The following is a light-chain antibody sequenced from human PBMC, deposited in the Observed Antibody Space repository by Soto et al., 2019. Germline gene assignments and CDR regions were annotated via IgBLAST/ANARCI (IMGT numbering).Light chain of an antibody. CDR2: DVT. CDR1: RSDVGGYNF. V-gene: IGLV2-14*01. CDR3: SSYTSTNTLV. J-gene: IGLJ2*01. Sequence: QSALTQPASVSGSPGQSITISCTGTRSDVGGYNFVSWYQQHPGKVPKLLIYDVTHRPSGVSNRFSASKSANTASRTISGLQAEDEADYYCSSYTSTNTLVFGGGTKLTVL.